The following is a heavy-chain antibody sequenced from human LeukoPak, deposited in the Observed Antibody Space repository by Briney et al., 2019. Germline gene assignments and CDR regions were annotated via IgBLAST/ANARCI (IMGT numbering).Heavy chain of an antibody. D-gene: IGHD3-10*01. CDR2: ISSTSNYI. Sequence: GGSLRLSCAASGFTFSTYNVYWVRQAPGKGLEWVSSISSTSNYIYYADSVKGRFTISRDNAKNSLYLQMNSLRAEDTAVYYCARALWSGPVYYGMDVWGQGTTVTVSS. CDR1: GFTFSTYN. V-gene: IGHV3-21*06. J-gene: IGHJ6*02. CDR3: ARALWSGPVYYGMDV.